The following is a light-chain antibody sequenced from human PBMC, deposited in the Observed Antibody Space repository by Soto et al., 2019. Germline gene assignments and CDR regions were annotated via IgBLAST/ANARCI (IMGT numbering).Light chain of an antibody. Sequence: EIVLTQSPGTLSLSLGERATLSCRASQSVSSSYLAWYQQKPGQAPRLLIYGASSLATGIPDRFSGSGSGTDFTLTISRLQPEDFAVYYCQQYDSSPLTFGGGTKVEIK. CDR3: QQYDSSPLT. CDR2: GAS. J-gene: IGKJ4*01. V-gene: IGKV3-20*01. CDR1: QSVSSSY.